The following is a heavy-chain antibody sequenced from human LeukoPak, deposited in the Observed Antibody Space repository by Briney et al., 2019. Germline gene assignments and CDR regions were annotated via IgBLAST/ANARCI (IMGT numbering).Heavy chain of an antibody. Sequence: PGGSLRLSCAASGFTFTDFYMSWIRQAPGKGLEWLSDISRSSTDTNYADSVKGRFTISRDNAKNSLFLQLNSLRAEDTAVYYCARKTYYYDSGSYSKSYYFDYWGQGTLVTVSS. CDR1: GFTFTDFY. J-gene: IGHJ4*02. CDR3: ARKTYYYDSGSYSKSYYFDY. D-gene: IGHD3-10*01. CDR2: ISRSSTDT. V-gene: IGHV3-11*06.